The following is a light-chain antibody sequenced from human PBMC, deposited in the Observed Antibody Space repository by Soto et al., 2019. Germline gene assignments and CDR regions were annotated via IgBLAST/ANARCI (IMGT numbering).Light chain of an antibody. V-gene: IGKV3-11*01. Sequence: EIVLTQSPATLSLSPGERATLSCRASQSVSNYLAWYQQKPGQAPRLLIYHASSRATGIPGRFSGSGSGTDFTLTISSLEPEDFAVYYCQQRSNWPSITFGQGTRLEIK. CDR3: QQRSNWPSIT. CDR1: QSVSNY. CDR2: HAS. J-gene: IGKJ5*01.